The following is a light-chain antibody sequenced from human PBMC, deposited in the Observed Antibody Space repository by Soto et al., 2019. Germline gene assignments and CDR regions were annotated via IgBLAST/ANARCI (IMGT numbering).Light chain of an antibody. CDR2: AAS. CDR1: QTLSSY. J-gene: IGKJ2*01. CDR3: QQSFSAPPT. Sequence: DIQMTQSPSSLSASVGDRVTITCRASQTLSSYLNWYQQKPGKAPKLLIYAASSLHSGVPSRFSGSGSGTDFTLTITSLQPEDFATYYCQQSFSAPPTFGQGTKLEIK. V-gene: IGKV1-39*01.